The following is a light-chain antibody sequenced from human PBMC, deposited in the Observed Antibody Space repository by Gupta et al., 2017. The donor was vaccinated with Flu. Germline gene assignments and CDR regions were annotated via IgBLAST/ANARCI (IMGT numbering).Light chain of an antibody. J-gene: IGKJ5*01. V-gene: IGKV1-12*01. CDR2: TTS. CDR3: RQANSFPIT. Sequence: PSSVSASVGDRVTITCRASQGVGKYLAWYQQRPGEAPNLLIYTTSSLQTGVPSRFSGSGSGTDFTLTISSLQPEDSATYYCRQANSFPITFGQGTQVDIK. CDR1: QGVGKY.